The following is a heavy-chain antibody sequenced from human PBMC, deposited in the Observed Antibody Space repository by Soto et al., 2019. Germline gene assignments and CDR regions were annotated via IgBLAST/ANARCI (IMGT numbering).Heavy chain of an antibody. Sequence: PSETLSLTCAVYGGSFSGYYWSWIRQPPGKGLEWIGEINHSGSTNYNPPLKSRVTISVDTSKNQFSLKLSSVTAADTAVYYCASLSVREMGRRGYYFDHWGQGTLVTVSS. CDR2: INHSGST. D-gene: IGHD2-8*01. CDR1: GGSFSGYY. V-gene: IGHV4-34*01. J-gene: IGHJ4*02. CDR3: ASLSVREMGRRGYYFDH.